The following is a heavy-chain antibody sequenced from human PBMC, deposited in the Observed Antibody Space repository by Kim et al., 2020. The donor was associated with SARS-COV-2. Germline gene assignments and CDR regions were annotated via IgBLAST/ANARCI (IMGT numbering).Heavy chain of an antibody. CDR3: ARALGGWYYYYYYGMDV. J-gene: IGHJ6*02. Sequence: GKGRFTISRDNATNSLYLQMNSLRAEDTAVYYCARALGGWYYYYYYGMDVWGQGTTVTVSS. V-gene: IGHV3-21*01. D-gene: IGHD2-15*01.